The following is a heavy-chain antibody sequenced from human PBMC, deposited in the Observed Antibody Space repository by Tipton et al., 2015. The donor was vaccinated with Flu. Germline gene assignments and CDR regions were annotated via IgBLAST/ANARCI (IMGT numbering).Heavy chain of an antibody. J-gene: IGHJ4*02. V-gene: IGHV3-66*02. Sequence: QLVQSGGGLVQPGGSLRLSCAASGFSVSTNYMSWVRQAPGKGLEWVSVIYTGGSTYYTDSVKGRFTISRDNSKNTLYLQMNTLRPEDTAVYYCARDFRRGGYVDLWGQGTLVTVSS. D-gene: IGHD2-15*01. CDR2: IYTGGST. CDR1: GFSVSTNY. CDR3: ARDFRRGGYVDL.